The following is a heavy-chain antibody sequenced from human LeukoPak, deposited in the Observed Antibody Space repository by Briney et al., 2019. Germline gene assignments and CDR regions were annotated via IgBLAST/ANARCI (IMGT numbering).Heavy chain of an antibody. D-gene: IGHD6-13*01. Sequence: PSETLSLTCVVYGGSFSGYYWTWIRQPPGKGLEWIGEIIDTGSTKYNSSLKSRVTISVDTSKNQFSLKLSSVPAAHTAVYYCARYLAAAGTKWLDPWGQGTLVTVSS. V-gene: IGHV4-34*12. J-gene: IGHJ5*02. CDR3: ARYLAAAGTKWLDP. CDR2: IIDTGST. CDR1: GGSFSGYY.